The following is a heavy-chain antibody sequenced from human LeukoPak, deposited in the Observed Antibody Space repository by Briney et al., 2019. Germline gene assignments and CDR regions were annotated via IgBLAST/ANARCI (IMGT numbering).Heavy chain of an antibody. Sequence: SGESLKISCKGSGYIFTDYWIGWVRQMPGKGPEWMGVIYPGDSDTRSSPSFQGQVTISADKSISTAYLQWSSLKASDTAMYYCARRGDGYNLNFDYWGQGTLVTVSS. D-gene: IGHD5-24*01. CDR2: IYPGDSDT. CDR3: ARRGDGYNLNFDY. J-gene: IGHJ4*02. CDR1: GYIFTDYW. V-gene: IGHV5-51*01.